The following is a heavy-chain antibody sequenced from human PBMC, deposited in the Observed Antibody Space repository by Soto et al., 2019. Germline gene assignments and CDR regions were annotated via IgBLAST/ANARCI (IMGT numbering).Heavy chain of an antibody. CDR2: ISAYNGNT. D-gene: IGHD3-22*01. CDR3: ARRSYYGERIYYYYYYMDV. CDR1: GYTFTSYG. J-gene: IGHJ6*03. V-gene: IGHV1-18*01. Sequence: GESLKISCKASGYTFTSYGISWVRQAPGQGLEWMGWISAYNGNTNYAQKLQGRVTMTTDTSTSTAYMELRSLRSDDTAVYYCARRSYYGERIYYYYYYMDVWGKGTTVTVSS.